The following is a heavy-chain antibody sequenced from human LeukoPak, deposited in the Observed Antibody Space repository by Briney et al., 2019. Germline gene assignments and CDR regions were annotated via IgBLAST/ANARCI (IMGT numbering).Heavy chain of an antibody. D-gene: IGHD5-12*01. J-gene: IGHJ3*02. V-gene: IGHV1-69*13. Sequence: GASVKVSCKASGGTFSRYAISWVRQAPGQGLEWMGGIIPIFGTANYAQKFQGRVTITADESTSTAYMELSSLRSEDTAVYYCARATSGEIVATILGAFDIWGQGTMVTVSS. CDR3: ARATSGEIVATILGAFDI. CDR1: GGTFSRYA. CDR2: IIPIFGTA.